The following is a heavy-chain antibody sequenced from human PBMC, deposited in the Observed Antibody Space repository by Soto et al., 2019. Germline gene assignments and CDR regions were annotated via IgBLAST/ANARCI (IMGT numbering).Heavy chain of an antibody. Sequence: NPSETLSLTCTVSGGSISSSSYYWGWIRQPPGKGLEWIGSIYYSGSTYYNPSLKSRVTISVDTSKNQFSLKLSSVTAADTAVYYCARQLGIVVVTAMYYFDYWGQGTLVTVSS. V-gene: IGHV4-39*01. CDR1: GGSISSSSYY. CDR3: ARQLGIVVVTAMYYFDY. CDR2: IYYSGST. J-gene: IGHJ4*02. D-gene: IGHD2-21*02.